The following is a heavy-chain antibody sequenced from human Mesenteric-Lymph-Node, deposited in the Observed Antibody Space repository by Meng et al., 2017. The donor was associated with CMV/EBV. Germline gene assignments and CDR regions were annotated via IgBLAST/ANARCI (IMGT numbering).Heavy chain of an antibody. CDR1: VFTFETYW. Sequence: GSLKISCVGSVFTFETYWMHWVRLGPGKGPQWISHISADGTKIRYADSVKGRFTVSRDNAKNTVYLQMNNLRVEDTGVYYCVRFTWIQLFLGPWGQGTLVTVSS. V-gene: IGHV3-74*01. J-gene: IGHJ5*02. D-gene: IGHD5-18*01. CDR2: ISADGTKI. CDR3: VRFTWIQLFLGP.